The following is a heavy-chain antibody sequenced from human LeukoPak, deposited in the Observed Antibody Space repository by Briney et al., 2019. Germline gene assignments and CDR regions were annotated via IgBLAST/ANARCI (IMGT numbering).Heavy chain of an antibody. V-gene: IGHV5-51*01. CDR2: IYPGDSDT. CDR1: GYSFSNYW. CDR3: ARQSGFDY. D-gene: IGHD3-3*01. Sequence: GESLQISCKGSGYSFSNYWIGWVRQMPGKGLEWMGIIYPGDSDTRYSPSFEGQDTMSVDKSTSTAYLQWSSLKASDTAMYYCARQSGFDYWGQGTLVTVSS. J-gene: IGHJ4*02.